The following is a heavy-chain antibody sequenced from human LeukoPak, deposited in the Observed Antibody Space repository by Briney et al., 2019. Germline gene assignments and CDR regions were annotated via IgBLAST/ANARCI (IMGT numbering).Heavy chain of an antibody. CDR3: ANYYDSSGYSGFDY. CDR2: INHSGST. V-gene: IGHV4-34*01. Sequence: ASETLSLTCAVYGGSFSGYYWSWLRQPPGKGLEWLGEINHSGSTNYNPSLKSRVTISVDTSKNQFSLKLSSVTAADTAVYYCANYYDSSGYSGFDYWGQGTLVTVSS. CDR1: GGSFSGYY. J-gene: IGHJ4*02. D-gene: IGHD3-22*01.